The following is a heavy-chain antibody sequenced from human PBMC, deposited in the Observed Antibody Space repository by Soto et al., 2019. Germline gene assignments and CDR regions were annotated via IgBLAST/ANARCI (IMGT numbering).Heavy chain of an antibody. CDR1: GYTFTSYG. CDR2: ISAYNGNT. CDR3: ARDGIVNVTGTTNDFDY. V-gene: IGHV1-18*01. Sequence: GASVKVSCKASGYTFTSYGIIWVRQAPGQGLEWMGWISAYNGNTNYAQKLQGRVTMTTDTSTSTAYMELRSLRAEDTAVYYCARDGIVNVTGTTNDFDYWGQGTLVTVSS. J-gene: IGHJ4*02. D-gene: IGHD1-7*01.